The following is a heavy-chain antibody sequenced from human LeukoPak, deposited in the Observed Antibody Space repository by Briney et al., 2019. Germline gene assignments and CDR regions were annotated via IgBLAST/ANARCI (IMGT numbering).Heavy chain of an antibody. CDR2: MSAGGENT. Sequence: GGSLRLSCAASGFIFSSYGMAGVRQAPGKGLEWASTMSAGGENTHYADAVVGRFTISRDNSKDTLYLEMNSLRDEDTAVYYCTKDAGPTFNWFDPWGQGTRVTVSS. J-gene: IGHJ5*02. CDR3: TKDAGPTFNWFDP. D-gene: IGHD1-14*01. V-gene: IGHV3-23*01. CDR1: GFIFSSYG.